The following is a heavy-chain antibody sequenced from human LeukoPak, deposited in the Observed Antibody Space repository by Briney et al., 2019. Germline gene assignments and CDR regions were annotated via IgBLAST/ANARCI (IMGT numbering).Heavy chain of an antibody. CDR3: AKRSSSSWYGFDI. CDR1: GFTFSSYA. V-gene: IGHV3-23*01. CDR2: ISGSGGST. Sequence: GGSLRLSCADSGFTFSSYAMSWVRQAPGKGLEWVSAISGSGGSTYYADSVKGRFTISRDNSKNTLYLQMNSLRAEDTAVYYCAKRSSSSWYGFDIWGQGTMVTVSS. J-gene: IGHJ3*02. D-gene: IGHD6-13*01.